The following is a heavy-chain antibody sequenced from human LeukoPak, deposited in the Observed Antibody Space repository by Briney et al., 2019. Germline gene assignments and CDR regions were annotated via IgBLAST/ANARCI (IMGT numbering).Heavy chain of an antibody. Sequence: ASVKVSCKASGYIFTSYGITWVRQAPGQGLEWMGWISAYNGNTNYAQKLQGRVTMTTDTSTSTAYMELRSLRSDDTAVYYCARDCNRNNWFDPWGQGTLVSVSS. CDR1: GYIFTSYG. J-gene: IGHJ5*02. D-gene: IGHD2/OR15-2a*01. CDR3: ARDCNRNNWFDP. CDR2: ISAYNGNT. V-gene: IGHV1-18*01.